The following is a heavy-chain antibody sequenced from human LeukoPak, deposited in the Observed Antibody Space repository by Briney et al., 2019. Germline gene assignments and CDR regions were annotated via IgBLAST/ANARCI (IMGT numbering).Heavy chain of an antibody. J-gene: IGHJ4*02. Sequence: KTSETLSLTCTVSGGSISSGDYYWSWIRQPPGKGLEWIGYIYYSGSTYYNPSLKSRVTISVDTSKNQFSLKLSSVTAADTAVYYCARVRHWSGSSFDYWGQGTLVTVSS. D-gene: IGHD3-10*01. V-gene: IGHV4-30-4*01. CDR3: ARVRHWSGSSFDY. CDR1: GGSISSGDYY. CDR2: IYYSGST.